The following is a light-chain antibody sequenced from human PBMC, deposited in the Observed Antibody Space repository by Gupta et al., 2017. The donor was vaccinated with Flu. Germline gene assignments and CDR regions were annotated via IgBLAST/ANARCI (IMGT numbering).Light chain of an antibody. Sequence: DIVLTQFPHSQSVPPMDKVTITCRASQSIGSSVHWYQQKPDQSPKLLIKYASQSFAGVPARFSGSGSGTEFTLTIDSLEAEDAATYFCHQSSSLPMTFGQGTKVEIK. CDR2: YAS. CDR3: HQSSSLPMT. V-gene: IGKV6-21*01. CDR1: QSIGSS. J-gene: IGKJ1*01.